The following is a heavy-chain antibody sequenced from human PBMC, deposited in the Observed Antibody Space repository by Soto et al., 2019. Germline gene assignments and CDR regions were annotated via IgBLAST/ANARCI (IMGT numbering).Heavy chain of an antibody. D-gene: IGHD3-22*01. CDR1: GGSISSGDYY. Sequence: SSETLSLTCTVSGGSISSGDYYWSWIRQPPGKGLEWIGYIYYSGSTYYNPPLKSRVTISVDTSKNQFSLKLSSVTAADTAVYYCARDYYDSSGYYTNVWWFDPWGQGTLVTVSS. CDR2: IYYSGST. V-gene: IGHV4-30-4*01. J-gene: IGHJ5*02. CDR3: ARDYYDSSGYYTNVWWFDP.